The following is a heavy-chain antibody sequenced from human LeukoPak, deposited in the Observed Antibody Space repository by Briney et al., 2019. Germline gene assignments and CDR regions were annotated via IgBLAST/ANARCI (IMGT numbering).Heavy chain of an antibody. CDR2: IYYSGST. V-gene: IGHV4-39*07. CDR3: ARAYSSTWYRGRGFDP. CDR1: GGSISSTSYY. J-gene: IGHJ5*02. D-gene: IGHD6-13*01. Sequence: SETLSLPCTVSGGSISSTSYYWGWIRQPPGKGLEWIGNIYYSGSTYYNPSLKSRVTISVDTSKNQFSLKLSSVTAADTAVYYCARAYSSTWYRGRGFDPWGQGTLVTVSS.